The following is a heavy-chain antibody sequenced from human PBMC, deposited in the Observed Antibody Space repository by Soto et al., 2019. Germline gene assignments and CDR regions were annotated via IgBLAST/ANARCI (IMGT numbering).Heavy chain of an antibody. Sequence: ASVKVSCKASGYTFTSYAMHWVRQAPGQRLEWMGWINAGNGNTKYSQKFQGRVTITRDTSASTAYMELSSLRSEDTAVYYCARDRGYDYVWGSYRPTGLDYWGQGTLVTVSS. CDR1: GYTFTSYA. CDR3: ARDRGYDYVWGSYRPTGLDY. CDR2: INAGNGNT. J-gene: IGHJ4*02. D-gene: IGHD3-16*02. V-gene: IGHV1-3*01.